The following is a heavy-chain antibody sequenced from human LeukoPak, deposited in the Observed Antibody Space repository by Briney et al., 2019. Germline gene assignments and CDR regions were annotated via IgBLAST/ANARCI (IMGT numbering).Heavy chain of an antibody. J-gene: IGHJ3*02. V-gene: IGHV4-39*01. CDR1: GGSINSSYYY. CDR3: ARGPYSYDSSGAFDI. D-gene: IGHD3-22*01. CDR2: IYYSGST. Sequence: SETLSLTCTVSGGSINSSYYYWGWIRQPPGKGLEWIGSIYYSGSTYYNPSLKSRVTISVDTSKNQFSLKLSSVTAADTAVYFCARGPYSYDSSGAFDIWGQGTMVTVSS.